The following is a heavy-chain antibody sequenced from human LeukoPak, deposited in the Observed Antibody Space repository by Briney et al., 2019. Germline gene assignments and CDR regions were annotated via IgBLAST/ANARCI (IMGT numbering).Heavy chain of an antibody. Sequence: PSETLSLTCTVSGGSISSGDYYWSWIRQPPGKGLEWIGYIYYSGSTYYNPSLKSRVTISVDTSKNQFSLKLSSVTAADTAVYYCARETPLRYFDPWGQGTLVTVSS. CDR1: GGSISSGDYY. D-gene: IGHD3-9*01. V-gene: IGHV4-30-4*01. CDR3: ARETPLRYFDP. J-gene: IGHJ5*02. CDR2: IYYSGST.